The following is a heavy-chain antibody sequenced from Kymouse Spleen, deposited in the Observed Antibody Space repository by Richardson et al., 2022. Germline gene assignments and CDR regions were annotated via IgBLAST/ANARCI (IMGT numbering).Heavy chain of an antibody. Sequence: EVQLVESGGGLVQPGGSLKLSCAASGFTFSGSAMHWVRQASGKGLEWVGRIRSKANSYATAYAASVKGRFTISRDDSKNTAYLQMNSLKTEDTAVYYCTSLYSSFFDYWGQGTLVTVSS. J-gene: IGHJ4*02. CDR1: GFTFSGSA. D-gene: IGHD6-6*01. CDR3: TSLYSSFFDY. CDR2: IRSKANSYAT. V-gene: IGHV3-73*02.